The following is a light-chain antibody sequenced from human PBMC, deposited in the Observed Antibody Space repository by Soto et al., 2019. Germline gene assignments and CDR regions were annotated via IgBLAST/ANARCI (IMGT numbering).Light chain of an antibody. Sequence: EVVMTQSPLSLPVTLGQPASISCRSSQSLAYIDGNTYLTWFHQRPGQSPRRLIYYVSNRDSGVPDRFTGSESGTDFTLKISRVEAEDAGIYYCMESTHWPPYTFGQGTKLEIK. CDR3: MESTHWPPYT. J-gene: IGKJ2*01. CDR1: QSLAYIDGNTY. V-gene: IGKV2-30*01. CDR2: YVS.